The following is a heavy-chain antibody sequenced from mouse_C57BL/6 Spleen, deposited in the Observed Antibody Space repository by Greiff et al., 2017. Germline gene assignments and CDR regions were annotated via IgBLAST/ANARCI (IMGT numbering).Heavy chain of an antibody. V-gene: IGHV1-54*01. CDR1: GYAFTNYL. CDR2: INPGSGGT. CDR3: ARGNYDGASFAY. Sequence: VKLQESGAELVRPGTSVKVSCKASGYAFTNYLIEWVKQRPGQGLEWIGVINPGSGGTNYNEKFKGKATLTADKSSSTAYMQLSSLTSEDSAVYFCARGNYDGASFAYWGQGTLVTVSA. J-gene: IGHJ3*01. D-gene: IGHD2-4*01.